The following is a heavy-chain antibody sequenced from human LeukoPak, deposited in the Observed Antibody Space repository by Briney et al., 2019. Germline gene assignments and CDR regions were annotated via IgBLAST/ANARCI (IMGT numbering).Heavy chain of an antibody. D-gene: IGHD3-22*01. J-gene: IGHJ5*02. CDR2: IYYSGST. CDR1: GGSISSYY. Sequence: PSETLSLTCTVSGGSISSYYWSWIRQPPGKGLEWIGYIYYSGSTNYNPSLKSRVTISVDTSKNQFSLKLSSVTAADTAVYYCARDLCYDSSGYHYNWFDPWGQGTLVTVSS. V-gene: IGHV4-59*01. CDR3: ARDLCYDSSGYHYNWFDP.